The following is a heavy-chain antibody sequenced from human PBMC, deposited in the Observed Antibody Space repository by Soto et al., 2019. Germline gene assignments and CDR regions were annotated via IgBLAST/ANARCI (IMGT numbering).Heavy chain of an antibody. CDR2: IYYSGST. D-gene: IGHD3-22*01. V-gene: IGHV4-31*03. CDR3: AKYYDSSGYKYRAGDYFDY. J-gene: IGHJ4*02. CDR1: GGSISSGGYY. Sequence: QVQLQESGPGLVKPSQTLSLTCTVSGGSISSGGYYWSWIRQHPGKGLEWIGYIYYSGSTYYNPSLKSRVTISVDTSKNQFSLKLSSVTAAYTAVYYCAKYYDSSGYKYRAGDYFDYWGQGTLVTVSS.